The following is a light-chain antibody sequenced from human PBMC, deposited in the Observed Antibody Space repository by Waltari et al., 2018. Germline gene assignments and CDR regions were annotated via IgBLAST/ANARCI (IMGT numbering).Light chain of an antibody. J-gene: IGKJ2*01. Sequence: IVLTQSPGTLSLSPGESATLSCSSSQSLTKRDLAWYQQKPGQAPRLLIYGASSRAAGIPDRFSGSGSGTDFTLTISRLEPEDSAVYYCQQYGSSVMYTFGQGTKLEIK. CDR1: QSLTKRD. CDR3: QQYGSSVMYT. CDR2: GAS. V-gene: IGKV3-20*01.